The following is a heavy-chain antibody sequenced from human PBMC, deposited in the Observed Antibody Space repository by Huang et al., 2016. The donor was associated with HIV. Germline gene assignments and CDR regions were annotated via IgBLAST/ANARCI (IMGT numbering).Heavy chain of an antibody. CDR3: ARNLAPPDAFDM. J-gene: IGHJ3*02. CDR1: GYSFNNFG. V-gene: IGHV1-18*04. Sequence: VQLLQSGSEVKKPGASVRVSCRTSGYSFNNFGISWVRQAPGQGLKGMGWVSGYNLETKYAQKFQARVTMTTDTYTSTAYMDLKSLRSDDTAIYVCARNLAPPDAFDMWGQGTFVSVSP. CDR2: VSGYNLET. D-gene: IGHD3-3*02.